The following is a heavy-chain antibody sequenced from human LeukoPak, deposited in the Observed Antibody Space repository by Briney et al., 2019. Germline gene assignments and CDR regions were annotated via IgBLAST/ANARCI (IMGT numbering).Heavy chain of an antibody. Sequence: SETLSLTCAVSGYSTSSASYWGWIRQPPGKGLEWIGNIYHSGSPYYNPSLKSRVTISVDTSKNQFSLKPSSVTAADTAVYYCARPISSQGYFGVVIDWGQGTLVTVSS. CDR2: IYHSGSP. D-gene: IGHD3-3*01. CDR1: GYSTSSASY. J-gene: IGHJ4*02. V-gene: IGHV4-38-2*01. CDR3: ARPISSQGYFGVVID.